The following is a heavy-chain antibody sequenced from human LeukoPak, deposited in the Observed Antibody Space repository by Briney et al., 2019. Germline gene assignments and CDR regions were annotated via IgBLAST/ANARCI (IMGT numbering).Heavy chain of an antibody. V-gene: IGHV1-69*05. CDR1: GGTFSSYA. D-gene: IGHD2-8*01. CDR3: ARGRGYCTNGVCPFDY. CDR2: IIPIFGTA. Sequence: SVKVSCKASGGTFSSYAISWVRQAPGQGLEWMGGIIPIFGTANYAQKFQGRVTITRNTSISTAYMELSSLRSEDTAVYYCARGRGYCTNGVCPFDYWGQGTLVTVSS. J-gene: IGHJ4*02.